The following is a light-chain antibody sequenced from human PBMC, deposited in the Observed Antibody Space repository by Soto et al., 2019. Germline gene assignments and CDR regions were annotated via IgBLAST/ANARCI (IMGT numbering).Light chain of an antibody. CDR3: QQYNSYAWR. J-gene: IGKJ1*01. CDR1: QSISSW. CDR2: EAS. V-gene: IGKV1-5*01. Sequence: DIQMTQSPATLSASLGDRVTITCRASQSISSWLAWYQQKPGKAPKLLVYEASSLESGVPSRFSGSRSGTEFTLTIRSLQPDDFATSYCQQYNSYAWRFGQGTKVEI.